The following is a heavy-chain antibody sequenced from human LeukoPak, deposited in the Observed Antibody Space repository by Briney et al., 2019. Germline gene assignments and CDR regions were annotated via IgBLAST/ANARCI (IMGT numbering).Heavy chain of an antibody. V-gene: IGHV4-34*01. CDR1: GGSLSGYY. Sequence: SETLSLTCGVSGGSLSGYYWTWIRQPPGKGLEWIGDISYSGDPNYNPSLRSRVNFFLDMSKNQFSLKLSSVTAADTAVYYCARVREQQASPPYNWFDPWGQGTLVTVSS. CDR2: ISYSGDP. CDR3: ARVREQQASPPYNWFDP. D-gene: IGHD6-13*01. J-gene: IGHJ5*02.